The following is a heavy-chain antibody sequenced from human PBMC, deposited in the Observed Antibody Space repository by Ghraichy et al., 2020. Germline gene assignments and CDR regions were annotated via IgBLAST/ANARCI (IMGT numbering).Heavy chain of an antibody. CDR1: GGSISSGDYY. CDR2: IYYSGCT. Sequence: SETLSLTCTVSGGSISSGDYYWSWIRQPPGKGLEWIGYIYYSGCTYYNPSLKSRVTISVDTSKNQFSLKLSSVTAADTAVYYCARSHYDILTGYPNWFDPWGQGTLVTVSS. D-gene: IGHD3-9*01. V-gene: IGHV4-30-4*01. J-gene: IGHJ5*02. CDR3: ARSHYDILTGYPNWFDP.